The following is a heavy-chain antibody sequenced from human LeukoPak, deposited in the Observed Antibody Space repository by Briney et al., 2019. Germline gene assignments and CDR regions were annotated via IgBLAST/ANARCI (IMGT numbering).Heavy chain of an antibody. CDR3: AKGSYSHYFDY. J-gene: IGHJ4*02. CDR1: GGTFSSYA. D-gene: IGHD3-10*01. CDR2: IIPIFGTA. V-gene: IGHV1-69*13. Sequence: SVKVSCKASGGTFSSYAISWVRQAPGQGLEGMGGIIPIFGTASYAQKFQGRVTITADESTSTAYMELSSLRSEDTAVYYCAKGSYSHYFDYWGQGTLVTVSS.